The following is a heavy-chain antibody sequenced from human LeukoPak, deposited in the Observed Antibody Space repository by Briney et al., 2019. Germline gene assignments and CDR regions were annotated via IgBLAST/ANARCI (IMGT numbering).Heavy chain of an antibody. CDR3: ARARNGGSYLHFDY. Sequence: ASVKVSCKASGGTFSSYAISWVRQAPGQGLEWMGGIIPIFGTANYAQKFQGRVTITADESTSTAYMELSSLRSEDTAVYYCARARNGGSYLHFDYWGQGTLVTVSS. V-gene: IGHV1-69*13. CDR1: GGTFSSYA. CDR2: IIPIFGTA. D-gene: IGHD1-26*01. J-gene: IGHJ4*02.